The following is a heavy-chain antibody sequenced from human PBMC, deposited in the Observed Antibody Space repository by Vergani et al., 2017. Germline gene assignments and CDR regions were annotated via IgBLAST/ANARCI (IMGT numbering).Heavy chain of an antibody. V-gene: IGHV4-31*03. Sequence: QVQLQESGPGLVKPSQTLSLTCTVSGGSISSGGYYWSWIRQHPGKGLEWIGYIYYSGRTYYNPSLKSRVTISVDTSKNQFSLKLSSVTAADTAVYYCARGMSRDGVRSIDPWGQGTLVTVSS. D-gene: IGHD3-10*01. CDR2: IYYSGRT. CDR3: ARGMSRDGVRSIDP. CDR1: GGSISSGGYY. J-gene: IGHJ5*02.